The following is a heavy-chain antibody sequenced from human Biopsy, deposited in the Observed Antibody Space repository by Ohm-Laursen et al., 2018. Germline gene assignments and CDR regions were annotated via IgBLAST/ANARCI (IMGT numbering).Heavy chain of an antibody. D-gene: IGHD2-15*01. J-gene: IGHJ4*02. CDR1: TGTFDSYG. CDR2: IIPILRTT. V-gene: IGHV1-69*04. Sequence: GASVKVSCKTSTGTFDSYGVTWVRQAPGQGLEWMGRIIPILRTTTYAPKFQGRVTFTADKSSSTAYLELSSLTSEDTAMFYCAGEAIGYQLPCDDWGQGTLVTVSS. CDR3: AGEAIGYQLPCDD.